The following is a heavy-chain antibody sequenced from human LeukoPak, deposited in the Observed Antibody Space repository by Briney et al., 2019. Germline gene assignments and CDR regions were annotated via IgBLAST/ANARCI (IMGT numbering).Heavy chain of an antibody. CDR3: ARVGGYSYGYLVPHYFDY. CDR1: GYTLTELS. D-gene: IGHD5-18*01. CDR2: FDPEDGET. Sequence: GASVKVSCKVSGYTLTELSMHWVRQAPGKGLEWMGGFDPEDGETIYAQKFQGRVTITADESTSTAYMELSSLRSEDTAVYYCARVGGYSYGYLVPHYFDYWGQGTLVTVSS. J-gene: IGHJ4*02. V-gene: IGHV1-24*01.